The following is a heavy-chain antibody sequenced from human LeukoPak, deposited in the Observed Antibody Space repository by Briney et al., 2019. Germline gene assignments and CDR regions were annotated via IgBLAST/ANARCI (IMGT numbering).Heavy chain of an antibody. Sequence: GGSLRLSCAASGFTFSSYAMHWVRQAPGKGLEYVSAISSNGGSTYYANSVKGRFTISRDNSKNTLYLQMGSLRAEDMAVYYCASETRIAVAGTGAFDIWGQGTMVTVSS. J-gene: IGHJ3*02. V-gene: IGHV3-64*01. CDR3: ASETRIAVAGTGAFDI. CDR1: GFTFSSYA. D-gene: IGHD6-19*01. CDR2: ISSNGGST.